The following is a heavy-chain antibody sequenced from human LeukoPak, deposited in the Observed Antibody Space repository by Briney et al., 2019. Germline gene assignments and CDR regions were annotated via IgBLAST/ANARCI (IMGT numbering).Heavy chain of an antibody. V-gene: IGHV4-38-2*01. CDR1: GYSISSGYY. D-gene: IGHD6-19*01. Sequence: ASETLSLTCAVSGYSISSGYYWGWIRQPPGKGLERIGSIYHSGSTYYNPSLQSRVTISVDTSKNQFSLKLSSVTAADTAVYYCARRLEYSSGWYGNDAFDIWGQGTMVTVSS. J-gene: IGHJ3*02. CDR3: ARRLEYSSGWYGNDAFDI. CDR2: IYHSGST.